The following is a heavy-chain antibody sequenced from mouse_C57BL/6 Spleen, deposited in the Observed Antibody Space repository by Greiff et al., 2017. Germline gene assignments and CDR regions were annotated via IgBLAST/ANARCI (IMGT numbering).Heavy chain of an antibody. CDR3: ARGATVVDAGFAY. J-gene: IGHJ3*01. V-gene: IGHV1-52*01. Sequence: QVQLQQPGAELVRPGSSVKLSCKASGYTFTSYWMHWVKQRPIQGLEWIGNIDPSDSENHYNQKFKDKATLTVDKSSSTAYMQLSSLTSEDSADYSSARGATVVDAGFAYWGQGTLVTVSA. CDR2: IDPSDSEN. CDR1: GYTFTSYW. D-gene: IGHD1-1*01.